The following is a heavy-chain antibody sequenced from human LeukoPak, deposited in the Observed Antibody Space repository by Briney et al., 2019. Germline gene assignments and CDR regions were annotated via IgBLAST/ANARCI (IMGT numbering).Heavy chain of an antibody. CDR1: GFTFSDYY. D-gene: IGHD3-3*01. CDR3: ARDGSPFWSGPEVNYYYGMDV. Sequence: PGGSLRLSCAASGFTFSDYYMSWIRQAPGKGLEWLSYISSSGSTIYYADSVKGRFTISRDNAKNSLYLQMNSLRAEDTAVYYCARDGSPFWSGPEVNYYYGMDVWGQGTTVTVSS. V-gene: IGHV3-11*01. J-gene: IGHJ6*02. CDR2: ISSSGSTI.